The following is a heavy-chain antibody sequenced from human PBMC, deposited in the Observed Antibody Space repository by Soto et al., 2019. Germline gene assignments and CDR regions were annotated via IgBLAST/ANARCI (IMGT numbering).Heavy chain of an antibody. CDR3: AKGRSGFGELPYYYYYMDV. V-gene: IGHV3-23*01. CDR2: ISGSGGST. D-gene: IGHD3-10*01. J-gene: IGHJ6*03. CDR1: GFTFSSYA. Sequence: GGSLRLSCAASGFTFSSYAMSWVRQAPGKGLEWVSAISGSGGSTYYADSVKGRFTISRDNSKNTLYLQMNSLRAEDTAVYYCAKGRSGFGELPYYYYYMDVWGKGTTVTVSS.